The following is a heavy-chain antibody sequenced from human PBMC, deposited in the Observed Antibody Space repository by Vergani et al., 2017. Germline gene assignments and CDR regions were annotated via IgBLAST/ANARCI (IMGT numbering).Heavy chain of an antibody. CDR3: ARDHDYSNPTKIWFDP. CDR2: IYTSGST. Sequence: QVQLQESGPGLVKPSETLSLTCTVSGGSISSYYWSWIRQPAGKGLEWIGRIYTSGSTNYNPSLKRRVTMSVDTSKNQFSLKLSSVNAADTAVYYCARDHDYSNPTKIWFDPWGQGTLVTVSS. J-gene: IGHJ5*02. V-gene: IGHV4-4*07. CDR1: GGSISSYY. D-gene: IGHD4-11*01.